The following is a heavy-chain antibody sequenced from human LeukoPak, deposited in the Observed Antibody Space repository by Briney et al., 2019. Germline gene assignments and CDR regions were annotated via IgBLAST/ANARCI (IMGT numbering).Heavy chain of an antibody. CDR1: GFTFSSYE. CDR2: ISSSGSTI. J-gene: IGHJ4*02. V-gene: IGHV3-48*03. Sequence: PGGPLRLSCAASGFTFSSYEMNWVRQAPGKGLEWVSYISSSGSTIYYADSVKGRFTISRDNAKNSLYLQMNSLRAEDTAVYYCASVPRITMVRGVIQAGYWGQGTLVTVSS. CDR3: ASVPRITMVRGVIQAGY. D-gene: IGHD3-10*01.